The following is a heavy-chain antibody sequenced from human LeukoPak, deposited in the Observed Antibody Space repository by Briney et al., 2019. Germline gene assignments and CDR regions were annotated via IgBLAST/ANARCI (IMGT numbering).Heavy chain of an antibody. V-gene: IGHV4-59*08. J-gene: IGHJ4*01. CDR2: IYYSGSA. Sequence: SETLSLTCTVSGGSLSSYYWSWLRQPPGKGLEWIGYIYYSGSANYNPSLKSRVTISVDTSKNQFSLKMSSVTAADAAVYYCAKSGGYGLIDYWGQGTLVTVSS. D-gene: IGHD6-25*01. CDR1: GGSLSSYY. CDR3: AKSGGYGLIDY.